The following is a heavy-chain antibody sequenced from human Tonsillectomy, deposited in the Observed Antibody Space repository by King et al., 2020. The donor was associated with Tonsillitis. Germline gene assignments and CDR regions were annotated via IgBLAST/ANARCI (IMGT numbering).Heavy chain of an antibody. CDR2: INPSGGST. J-gene: IGHJ3*02. V-gene: IGHV1-46*03. CDR1: GYTFTIYY. Sequence: VQLVQSGAEVKKPGASVKVSCKASGYTFTIYYMHWVRQAPGQGLEWMGIINPSGGSTIYAQKFQGRVTMTRDTSTSTVYMELSRLRSEDTAVYYGVRKGITVAGRAFDIWGQETMVTVSS. CDR3: VRKGITVAGRAFDI. D-gene: IGHD6-19*01.